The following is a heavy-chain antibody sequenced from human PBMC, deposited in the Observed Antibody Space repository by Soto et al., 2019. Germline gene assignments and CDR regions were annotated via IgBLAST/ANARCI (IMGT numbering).Heavy chain of an antibody. V-gene: IGHV1-46*01. CDR1: GYTFTSYY. D-gene: IGHD1-20*01. CDR3: ARGYNWKTGPIFDF. CDR2: INPSGGST. J-gene: IGHJ4*02. Sequence: GASVKVSCKASGYTFTSYYMHWVRQAPGQGLEWLAIINPSGGSTSYAQKFQDRVTMTRDTSTSTVYMDLSSLRSEDTAVYYCARGYNWKTGPIFDFWGQGTLVTVSS.